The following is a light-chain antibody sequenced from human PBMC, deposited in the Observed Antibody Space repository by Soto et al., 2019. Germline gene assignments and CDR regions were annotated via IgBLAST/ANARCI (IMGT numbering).Light chain of an antibody. Sequence: IQVTQSPTSLSASVGDRVTITCRTSQDVRNRLGWYQQKPGKAPKLLIYDASNLDTGVPSRFTGSGSGTDFTFTITSLQSDDVATYYCQQYASLPITFGQGTRLEIK. CDR3: QQYASLPIT. J-gene: IGKJ5*01. V-gene: IGKV1-33*01. CDR2: DAS. CDR1: QDVRNR.